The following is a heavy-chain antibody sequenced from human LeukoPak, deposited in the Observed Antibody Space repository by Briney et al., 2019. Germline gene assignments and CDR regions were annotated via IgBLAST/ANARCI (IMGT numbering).Heavy chain of an antibody. Sequence: PGGSLRLSCVASGFTFSNYAMTWVRQAPGKGLELVSGIWGPDDKTVYGDAVKGRFTISRDNSKNTLYLQMNSLRADDTAVYYCAKDSLFTIFHNNWFDPWGQGTLVTVSS. D-gene: IGHD3-9*01. CDR3: AKDSLFTIFHNNWFDP. CDR1: GFTFSNYA. J-gene: IGHJ5*02. V-gene: IGHV3-23*01. CDR2: IWGPDDKT.